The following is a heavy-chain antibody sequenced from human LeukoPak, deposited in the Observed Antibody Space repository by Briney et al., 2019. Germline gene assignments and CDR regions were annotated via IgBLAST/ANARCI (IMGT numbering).Heavy chain of an antibody. CDR1: GGSFSGYY. CDR2: INHSGST. Sequence: SETLSLTCAVYGGSFSGYYWSWIRQPPGKGLEWIGEINHSGSTNYNPSLKSRVTISVDTSKNQFSLRLSSVTAADTAVYYCARRGVTRGYSHGYFDYWGQGTLVTVSS. V-gene: IGHV4-34*01. J-gene: IGHJ4*02. D-gene: IGHD5-18*01. CDR3: ARRGVTRGYSHGYFDY.